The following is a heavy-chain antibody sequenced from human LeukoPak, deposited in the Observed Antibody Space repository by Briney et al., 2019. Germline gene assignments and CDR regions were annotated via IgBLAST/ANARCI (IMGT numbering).Heavy chain of an antibody. CDR2: MSDDGSKK. CDR3: ANKREPNGFDY. V-gene: IGHV3-30*18. Sequence: GGSLRLSCAASGFTFSTYGMHWVRQAPGQGLEWVAIMSDDGSKKFYADSVKGRFTISRDNSRNTLYLQMNSLRAEDTAVYYCANKREPNGFDYWGQGTLVTVSS. CDR1: GFTFSTYG. J-gene: IGHJ4*02. D-gene: IGHD1-14*01.